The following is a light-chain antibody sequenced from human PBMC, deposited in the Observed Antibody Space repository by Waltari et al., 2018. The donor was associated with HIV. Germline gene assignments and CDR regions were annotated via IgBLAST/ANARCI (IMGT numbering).Light chain of an antibody. J-gene: IGLJ2*01. V-gene: IGLV1-47*01. Sequence: QSVLTQPPSASGTPGQRVTISCSGSSSNIGRNYVYWYQQLPGTAPKHLIYRHNQRPSGVPDRFSGSKSGTSASLAISGLRSEDEADYYCAAWDDSLSGLHVVFGGGTKVTVL. CDR3: AAWDDSLSGLHVV. CDR2: RHN. CDR1: SSNIGRNY.